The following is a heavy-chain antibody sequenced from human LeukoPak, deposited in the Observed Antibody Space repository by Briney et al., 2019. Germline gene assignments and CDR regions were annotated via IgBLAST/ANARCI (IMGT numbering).Heavy chain of an antibody. J-gene: IGHJ4*02. CDR1: GFTFSNYE. CDR2: ISNSGTTI. D-gene: IGHD6-19*01. V-gene: IGHV3-48*03. Sequence: SGGSLRLSCAASGFTFSNYEMNWVRQAPGKGLEWVSYISNSGTTIYYTDSVKRRFTISRDNAQNSLYLQMNSLRAEDTAVYYCARAVAGTPIDYWAQGTLVTVSS. CDR3: ARAVAGTPIDY.